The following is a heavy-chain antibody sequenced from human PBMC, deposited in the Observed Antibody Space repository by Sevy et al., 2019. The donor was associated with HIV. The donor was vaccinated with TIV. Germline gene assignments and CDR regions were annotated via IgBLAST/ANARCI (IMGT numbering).Heavy chain of an antibody. CDR2: ISSSSSAI. CDR1: GFTFGSYS. V-gene: IGHV3-48*02. CDR3: AREISGWSQRPDY. Sequence: GGSLRLSCAASGFTFGSYSMNWVRQAPGKGLEWVSYISSSSSAIYYADSVKGRFTISRDNAKNSLYLQMNSLRDEDTAVYYCAREISGWSQRPDYWGQGTLVTVSS. D-gene: IGHD6-19*01. J-gene: IGHJ4*02.